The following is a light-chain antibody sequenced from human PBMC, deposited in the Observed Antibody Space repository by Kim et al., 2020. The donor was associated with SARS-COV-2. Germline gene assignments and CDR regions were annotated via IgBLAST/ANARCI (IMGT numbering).Light chain of an antibody. V-gene: IGLV3-1*01. Sequence: VSPGQTASISCSGDKLGNKFVCWYQQRPGQSPVLLIYQDNKRPSGIPERFSGLNSGNTATLTISGTQAMDEGDYYCQAWDSRYVVFGGGTQLTVL. J-gene: IGLJ2*01. CDR1: KLGNKF. CDR3: QAWDSRYVV. CDR2: QDN.